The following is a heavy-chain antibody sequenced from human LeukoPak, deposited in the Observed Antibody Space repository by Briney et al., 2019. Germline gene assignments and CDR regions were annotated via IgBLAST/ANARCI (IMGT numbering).Heavy chain of an antibody. D-gene: IGHD1-26*01. CDR2: ISGGGGST. CDR1: GFTFTSYS. Sequence: GGSLRLSYAASGFTFTSYSMNWVRQAPGKGLEWISTISGGGGSTYYADSVKGRFTISRDNSKNTLYLQVNSLRAEDTAVYYCAKGGKWDVTPFDYWGQGTLVTVSS. CDR3: AKGGKWDVTPFDY. V-gene: IGHV3-23*01. J-gene: IGHJ4*02.